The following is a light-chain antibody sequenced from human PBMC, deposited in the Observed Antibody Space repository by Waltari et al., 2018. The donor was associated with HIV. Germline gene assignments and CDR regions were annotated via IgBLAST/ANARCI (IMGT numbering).Light chain of an antibody. V-gene: IGKV2-28*01. Sequence: IVMTQSPLSLPVTPGDPAPLPCRSGQSLLHSDGYNFLDWYLQRPGQPPQLLIYLGSHRAPGVPTRFTGSGSDTNFILNITRVEADDVGVYLCMQSLEIPHTFGQGTRVEI. CDR2: LGS. CDR1: QSLLHSDGYNF. CDR3: MQSLEIPHT. J-gene: IGKJ2*01.